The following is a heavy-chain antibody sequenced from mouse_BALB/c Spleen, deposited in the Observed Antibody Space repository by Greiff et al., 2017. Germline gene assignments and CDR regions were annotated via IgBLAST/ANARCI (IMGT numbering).Heavy chain of an antibody. V-gene: IGHV2-6-7*01. Sequence: VKLQESGPGLVAPSQSLSITCTVSGFSLTGYGVNWVRQPPGKGLEWLGMIWGDGSTDYNSALKSRLSISKDNSKSQVFLKMNSLQTDDTARYYCARDYGSSFYAMDYWGQGTSVTVSS. CDR3: ARDYGSSFYAMDY. D-gene: IGHD1-1*01. CDR2: IWGDGST. J-gene: IGHJ4*01. CDR1: GFSLTGYG.